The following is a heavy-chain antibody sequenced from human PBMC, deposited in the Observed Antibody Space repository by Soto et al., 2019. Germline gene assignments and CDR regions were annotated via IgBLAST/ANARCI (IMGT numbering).Heavy chain of an antibody. CDR2: INHSGST. V-gene: IGHV4-34*01. CDR3: ASRARYYYDSSGYR. Sequence: ETLSLTCAVYGGSFSGYYWSWIRQPPGKGLEWIGEINHSGSTNYNPSLKSRVTISVDTSKNQFSLKLSSVTAADTAVYYCASRARYYYDSSGYRWGQGTLVTVSS. J-gene: IGHJ4*02. CDR1: GGSFSGYY. D-gene: IGHD3-22*01.